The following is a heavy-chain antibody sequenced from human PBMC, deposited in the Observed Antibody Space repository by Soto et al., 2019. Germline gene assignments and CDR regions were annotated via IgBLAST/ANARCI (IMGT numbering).Heavy chain of an antibody. CDR1: GGSLSSSAYS. J-gene: IGHJ3*02. Sequence: QMHLQESGSGLVKPSQTLSLTCAVSGGSLSSSAYSWSWIRQPPGKGLEWIGFIYQSGSTYYNPSLKSRVTMSLDRANNQFSLKLSSVTAADTAVYYCARERLFYDSDGFSWDDAFDIWGQGTMVTVSS. CDR3: ARERLFYDSDGFSWDDAFDI. D-gene: IGHD3-22*01. V-gene: IGHV4-30-2*01. CDR2: IYQSGST.